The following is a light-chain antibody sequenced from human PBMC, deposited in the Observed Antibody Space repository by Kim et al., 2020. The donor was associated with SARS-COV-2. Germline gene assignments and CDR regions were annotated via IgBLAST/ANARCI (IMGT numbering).Light chain of an antibody. Sequence: SVSPGQTASITCSGEKGGEKYVSWYQQRPGQSPVLVIYQDAKRPPGIPERFSGSNSGNTATLTISGTQAMDEADYYCQAWGSSTVVFGGGTQLTVL. V-gene: IGLV3-1*01. J-gene: IGLJ2*01. CDR1: KGGEKY. CDR3: QAWGSSTVV. CDR2: QDA.